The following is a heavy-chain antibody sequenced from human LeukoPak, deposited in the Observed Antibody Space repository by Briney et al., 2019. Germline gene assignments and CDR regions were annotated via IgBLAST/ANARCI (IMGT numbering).Heavy chain of an antibody. CDR2: INYRGNT. D-gene: IGHD3-10*01. V-gene: IGHV4-34*01. Sequence: SETLSLTCAVYSGSFSDYYWSWIRKPPRKGQEGIGDINYRGNTIYNPSLKSRVNLPVETSKHQFPLKRNSVAGADTARYYFAGIVRGVHSPLSWFDCWGQGALVTVSS. J-gene: IGHJ5*01. CDR1: SGSFSDYY. CDR3: AGIVRGVHSPLSWFDC.